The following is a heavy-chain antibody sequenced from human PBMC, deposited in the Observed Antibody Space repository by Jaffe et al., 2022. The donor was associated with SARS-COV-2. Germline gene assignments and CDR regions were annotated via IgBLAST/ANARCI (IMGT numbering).Heavy chain of an antibody. D-gene: IGHD2-8*01. CDR1: GFTFSSYA. Sequence: QVQLVESGGGVVQPGRSLRLSCAASGFTFSSYAMHWVRQAPGKGLEWVAVISYDGSNKYYADSVKGRFTISRDNSKNTLYLQMNSLRAEDTAVYYCARDGSLVYPQAYYFDYWGQGTLVTVSS. J-gene: IGHJ4*02. CDR3: ARDGSLVYPQAYYFDY. CDR2: ISYDGSNK. V-gene: IGHV3-30-3*01.